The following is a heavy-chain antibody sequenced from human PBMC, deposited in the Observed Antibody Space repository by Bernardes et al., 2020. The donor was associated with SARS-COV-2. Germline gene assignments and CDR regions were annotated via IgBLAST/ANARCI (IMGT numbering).Heavy chain of an antibody. CDR1: GFTFSTNV. CDR2: LWLDGTKQ. Sequence: GRSLRPSCAASGFTFSTNVMHWVRQAPGKGLDWVAVLWLDGTKQYYGGSVKGRFTISRDNSKNTLYLQMNSLRAEDTAVYNCARGITVTTASYYYGMDVLGQGTTLTVSS. CDR3: ARGITVTTASYYYGMDV. D-gene: IGHD1-7*01. V-gene: IGHV3-33*08. J-gene: IGHJ6*02.